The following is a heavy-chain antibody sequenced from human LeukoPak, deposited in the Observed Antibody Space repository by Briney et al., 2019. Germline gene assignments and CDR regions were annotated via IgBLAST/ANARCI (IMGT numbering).Heavy chain of an antibody. V-gene: IGHV4-59*01. CDR2: IYYSGST. J-gene: IGHJ5*02. Sequence: TLALTCSVSGVSINSEDWSGIRQPPGKGLEWIGYIYYSGSTSYNPSLKSRVTISVDTSKNQFSLKLSSVTAADTAVYYCAREEIRSWFDPWGQGTLVTVSS. CDR3: AREEIRSWFDP. D-gene: IGHD5-24*01. CDR1: GVSINSED.